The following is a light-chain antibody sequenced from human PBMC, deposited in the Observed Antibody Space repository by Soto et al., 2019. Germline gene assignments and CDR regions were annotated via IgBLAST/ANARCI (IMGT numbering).Light chain of an antibody. J-gene: IGKJ5*01. Sequence: EIVLTQSPATLSLSPGEGATLSCRASHRVNTYLAWYQQRPGQAPRLLIYDTSTRATGIPARFSGSGSGTEFTLTISSLQSEDFAVYYCQQYNNWPPITFGQGTRLEIK. CDR1: HRVNTY. CDR3: QQYNNWPPIT. CDR2: DTS. V-gene: IGKV3-15*01.